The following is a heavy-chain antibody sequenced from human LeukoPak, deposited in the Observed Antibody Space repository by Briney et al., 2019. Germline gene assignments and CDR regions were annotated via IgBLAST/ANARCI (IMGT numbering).Heavy chain of an antibody. J-gene: IGHJ4*02. CDR2: IYFSGST. V-gene: IGHV4-39*07. CDR3: ARGAGRGGYCSGGSCHPVDY. D-gene: IGHD2-15*01. CDR1: GGSISSSRYY. Sequence: PSETLSLTCTVSGGSISSSRYYWGWIRQPPGKGLEWIGNIYFSGSTYYTPSLRSRVTRSVDPSKNQFSLKLSSVTAADTAVYYCARGAGRGGYCSGGSCHPVDYWGQGTLVTVSS.